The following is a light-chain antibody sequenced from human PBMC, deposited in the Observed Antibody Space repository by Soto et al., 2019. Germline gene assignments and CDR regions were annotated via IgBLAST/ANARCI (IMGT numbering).Light chain of an antibody. CDR1: SSDVGGYNY. Sequence: QSVLTQPASVSGSRGQSITISCTGTSSDVGGYNYVSWYQQHPGKAPKLMIYAVTDRPSGVSSRFSGSKSGNTASLTISGLQAEDEADYYCSSYTSSSTLFGTGTKVTVL. J-gene: IGLJ1*01. CDR3: SSYTSSSTL. V-gene: IGLV2-14*01. CDR2: AVT.